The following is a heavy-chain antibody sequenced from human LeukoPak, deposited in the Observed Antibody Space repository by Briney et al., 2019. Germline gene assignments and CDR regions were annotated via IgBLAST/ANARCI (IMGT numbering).Heavy chain of an antibody. CDR2: INPNSGGT. Sequence: ASVTVSCKASGYTFTGYYMHWVRQAPGQGLEWMGWINPNSGGTNYAQKLQGRDTMTSDTYISTAYMELSRLRADDTAVYYCARDLLYYDSSDYWGQGTLVTVSS. D-gene: IGHD3-22*01. J-gene: IGHJ4*02. CDR3: ARDLLYYDSSDY. CDR1: GYTFTGYY. V-gene: IGHV1-2*02.